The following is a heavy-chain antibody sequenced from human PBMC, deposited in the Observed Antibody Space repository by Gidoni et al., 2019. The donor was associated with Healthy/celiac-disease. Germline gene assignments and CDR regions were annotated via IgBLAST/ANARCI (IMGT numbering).Heavy chain of an antibody. V-gene: IGHV3-33*01. J-gene: IGHJ4*02. Sequence: QVQLVESGGGVVQPERSLRLSCAASGFTCSSYGMHWVRQAPGKGLEWVAVIWYDGSNKYYADSVKGRFTISRDNSKNTLYLQMNSLRAEDTAVYYCARSGYCSSTSCYRWFDYWGQGTLVTVSS. CDR2: IWYDGSNK. D-gene: IGHD2-2*02. CDR3: ARSGYCSSTSCYRWFDY. CDR1: GFTCSSYG.